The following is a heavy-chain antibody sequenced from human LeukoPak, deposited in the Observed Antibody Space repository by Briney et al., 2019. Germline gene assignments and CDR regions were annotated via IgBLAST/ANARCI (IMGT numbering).Heavy chain of an antibody. CDR3: ARDPSSSSYGMDV. V-gene: IGHV4-31*03. CDR1: GASISSGGYY. D-gene: IGHD2-2*01. J-gene: IGHJ6*02. CDR2: IHYSGST. Sequence: SQTLSLTCTVSGASISSGGYYWSWIRQHPGKGLEWIGYIHYSGSTYYNPSLKSRVTISVDTSKNQFSLKLSSVTAADTAVYYCARDPSSSSYGMDVWGQGTTVTVSS.